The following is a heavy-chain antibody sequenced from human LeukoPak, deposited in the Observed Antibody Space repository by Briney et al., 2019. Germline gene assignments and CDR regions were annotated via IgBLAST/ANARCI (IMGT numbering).Heavy chain of an antibody. CDR1: GGTFSSYA. Sequence: ASVKVSCKASGGTFSSYAISWVRQAPAQGLEWMGWISTNKGNTKSAQKNQGRVTMTTDTSTSTVHMELRSLRSDDTAVYYCARMSFLKQRRPPRPDDAFDIWGQGTMITVSS. J-gene: IGHJ3*02. CDR3: ARMSFLKQRRPPRPDDAFDI. CDR2: ISTNKGNT. V-gene: IGHV1-18*01. D-gene: IGHD6-6*01.